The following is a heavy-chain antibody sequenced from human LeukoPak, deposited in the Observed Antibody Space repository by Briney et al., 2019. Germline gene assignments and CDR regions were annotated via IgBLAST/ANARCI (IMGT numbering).Heavy chain of an antibody. CDR1: GFTFSSYS. V-gene: IGHV3-48*01. D-gene: IGHD6-13*01. Sequence: GGSLRLSCAASGFTFSSYSMNWVRQAPGKGLEWVSYISSSSSTIYYADSVKGRFTISRDNAKNSLYLQMNSLRAEDTAVYYCARQGSSSSWLNRDKYNWFDPWGQGTLVTVSS. CDR3: ARQGSSSSWLNRDKYNWFDP. CDR2: ISSSSSTI. J-gene: IGHJ5*02.